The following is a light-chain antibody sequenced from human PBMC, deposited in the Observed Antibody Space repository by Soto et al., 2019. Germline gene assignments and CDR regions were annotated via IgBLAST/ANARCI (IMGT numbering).Light chain of an antibody. J-gene: IGKJ1*01. CDR1: QSVSYY. CDR2: DTS. Sequence: EIALTQSPGTLSLSPGERATLSCRASQSVSYYLGWYQQKPGQAPRLLIYDTSNRATGIPARFSGSGSGTDFTLTISSLEPEDFAVYYCQQRSNWPPWTFGQGTKVEIK. CDR3: QQRSNWPPWT. V-gene: IGKV3-11*01.